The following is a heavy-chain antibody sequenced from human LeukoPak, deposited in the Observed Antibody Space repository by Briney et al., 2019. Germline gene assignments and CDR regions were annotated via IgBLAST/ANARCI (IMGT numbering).Heavy chain of an antibody. V-gene: IGHV3-7*02. CDR3: ATNSGWRFDY. CDR1: GFTFSAYA. CDR2: IQDAGSEM. D-gene: IGHD1-1*01. Sequence: PGGSLRLSCEASGFTFSAYAMTWVRQAPGKGLEWVANIQDAGSEMYYVDSVKGRFTISRDNAKNSLYLQMDSLRAEDTAVYYCATNSGWRFDYWGQGTLVTVSS. J-gene: IGHJ4*02.